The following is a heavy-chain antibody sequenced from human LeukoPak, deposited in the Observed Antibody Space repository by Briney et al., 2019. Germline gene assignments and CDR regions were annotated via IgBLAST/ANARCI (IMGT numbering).Heavy chain of an antibody. CDR2: ISYSGST. CDR1: SGSISSHY. V-gene: IGHV4-59*11. CDR3: ARASYDILTAYPSYFDY. J-gene: IGHJ4*02. Sequence: PSETLSLTCTVSSGSISSHYWIWIRQPPGKALEWIGYISYSGSTNYSPSLKSRVTISVDTSKDQFSLKLSSVTAADTAVYYCARASYDILTAYPSYFDYWSQGTLVTVSS. D-gene: IGHD3-9*01.